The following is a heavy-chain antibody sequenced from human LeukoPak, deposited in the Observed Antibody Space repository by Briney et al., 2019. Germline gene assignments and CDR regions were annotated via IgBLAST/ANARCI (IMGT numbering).Heavy chain of an antibody. CDR2: IYHSGST. CDR3: ARSGYSGYVDAFDI. J-gene: IGHJ3*02. D-gene: IGHD5-12*01. Sequence: SETLSLTCAVSGYSISSGYYWGWIRQPPGKGLEWIGSIYHSGSTYYNPSLKSRVTISVDTSKNQVSLMLSSVTAVDTAVYYCARSGYSGYVDAFDIWGQGTMVTVSS. V-gene: IGHV4-38-2*01. CDR1: GYSISSGYY.